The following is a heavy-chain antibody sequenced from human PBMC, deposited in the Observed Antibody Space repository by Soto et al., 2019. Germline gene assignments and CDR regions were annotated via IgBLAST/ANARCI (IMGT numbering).Heavy chain of an antibody. CDR2: IHYSGTT. J-gene: IGHJ4*02. D-gene: IGHD6-13*01. CDR3: AAGEASSRNLAPYYLDF. Sequence: SETLSLTCTVSGGSMRNYFWTWIRQPPGKGLEWIGYIHYSGTTSFFPSYNPSLRSRVTISEDTSKNRFSLKLLSVTTADTAVYFCAAGEASSRNLAPYYLDFWGQGTLVTVSS. V-gene: IGHV4-59*01. CDR1: GGSMRNYF.